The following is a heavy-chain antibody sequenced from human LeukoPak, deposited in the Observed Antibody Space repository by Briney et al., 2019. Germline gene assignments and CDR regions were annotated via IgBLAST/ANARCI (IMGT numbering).Heavy chain of an antibody. J-gene: IGHJ4*02. D-gene: IGHD1-7*01. CDR2: IYYGGST. CDR1: GGSISSYY. Sequence: PSETLSLTCSVSGGSISSYYWSWIRQPPGKGLEWIGYIYYGGSTKYNPSLKSRVTILLDTSKNQSSLKLSSVTAADTAVYYCARGGVNWNYDYWGQGTLVTVSS. V-gene: IGHV4-59*01. CDR3: ARGGVNWNYDY.